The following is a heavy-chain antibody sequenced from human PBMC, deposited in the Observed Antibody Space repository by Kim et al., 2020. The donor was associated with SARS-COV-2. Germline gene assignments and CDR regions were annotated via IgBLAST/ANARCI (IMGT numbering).Heavy chain of an antibody. CDR1: GGSISSYY. D-gene: IGHD3-10*01. CDR2: IYYSGST. Sequence: SETLSLTCTVSGGSISSYYWSWIRQPPGKGLEWIGYIYYSGSTNYNPSLKSRVTISVDTSKNQFSLKLSSVTAADTAVYYCARDANSLRDPGAPAYYYYGMDVWGQGTTVTVSS. CDR3: ARDANSLRDPGAPAYYYYGMDV. V-gene: IGHV4-59*13. J-gene: IGHJ6*02.